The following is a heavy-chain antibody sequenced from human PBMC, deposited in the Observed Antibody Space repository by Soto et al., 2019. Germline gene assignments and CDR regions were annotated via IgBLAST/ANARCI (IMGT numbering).Heavy chain of an antibody. Sequence: GGSLRLSCAASGFTFSSYAMSWVRQAPGKGLEWVSAISGSGGSTYYADSVKGRFTISRDNSKNTLYLQMNSLRAEDTAVYYCANAQYDFSPGFPGYWCPGLLVTLFS. J-gene: IGHJ4*02. CDR2: ISGSGGST. CDR1: GFTFSSYA. V-gene: IGHV3-23*01. D-gene: IGHD3-9*01. CDR3: ANAQYDFSPGFPGY.